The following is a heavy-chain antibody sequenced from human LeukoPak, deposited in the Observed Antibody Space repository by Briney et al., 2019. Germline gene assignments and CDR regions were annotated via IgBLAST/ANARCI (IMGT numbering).Heavy chain of an antibody. CDR3: ARGGSLYYYYYMDV. CDR1: GFTFSSYS. CDR2: ISSSSSYI. V-gene: IGHV3-21*01. D-gene: IGHD3-10*01. Sequence: PGGSLRLSCAASGFTFSSYSMNWVRQAPGKGLEWVSSISSSSSYIYYADSVKGRSTISRDNAKNSLYLQMNSLRGEDTAVYYCARGGSLYYYYYMDVWGKGTTVTVSS. J-gene: IGHJ6*03.